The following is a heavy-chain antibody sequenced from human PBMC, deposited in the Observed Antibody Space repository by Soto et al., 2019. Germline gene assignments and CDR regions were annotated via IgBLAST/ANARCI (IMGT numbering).Heavy chain of an antibody. Sequence: GASVKVSCKASGGTFSSYTISWVRQAPGQGLEWMGRIIPILGIANYAQKFQGRVMITADNSTSTAYMELSSLRSEDTAVYYCASPLPHGDYDAFDIWGQGTMVTVSS. CDR2: IIPILGIA. D-gene: IGHD4-17*01. CDR3: ASPLPHGDYDAFDI. CDR1: GGTFSSYT. V-gene: IGHV1-69*02. J-gene: IGHJ3*02.